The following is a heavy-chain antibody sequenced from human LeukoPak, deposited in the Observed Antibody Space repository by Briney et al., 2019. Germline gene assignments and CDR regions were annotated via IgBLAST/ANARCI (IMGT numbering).Heavy chain of an antibody. CDR2: MNPNSGNT. V-gene: IGHV1-8*01. D-gene: IGHD5/OR15-5a*01. CDR3: GRDAGSGLIMLLVSSLDY. Sequence: ASVKVSCKASGYTFTSYDINWVRQATGQGLEWMGWMNPNSGNTGYAQKFQGRVTMTRNTSISTAYMELSRLRSDDTAVYYCGRDAGSGLIMLLVSSLDYWGQGTLVTVSS. J-gene: IGHJ4*02. CDR1: GYTFTSYD.